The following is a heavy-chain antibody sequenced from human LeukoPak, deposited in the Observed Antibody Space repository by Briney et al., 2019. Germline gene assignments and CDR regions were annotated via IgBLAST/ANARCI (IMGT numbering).Heavy chain of an antibody. J-gene: IGHJ6*02. Sequence: SDTLSLTCAVYGPSFSGYYGSWLRHPPGKGREWIGEINHSGSTNYNPSLKSRVTISVDTSKNQFSLKLSSVTAADTAVYYCARGRPRITIFGVVPSSGAFGGMDVWGQGTTVTVSS. CDR3: ARGRPRITIFGVVPSSGAFGGMDV. CDR2: INHSGST. V-gene: IGHV4-34*01. CDR1: GPSFSGYY. D-gene: IGHD3-3*01.